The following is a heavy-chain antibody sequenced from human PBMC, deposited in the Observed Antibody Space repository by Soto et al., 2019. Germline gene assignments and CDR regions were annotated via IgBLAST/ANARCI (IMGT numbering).Heavy chain of an antibody. CDR3: TGEVASGY. V-gene: IGHV3-30*03. CDR2: ISRDGGTK. CDR1: GFTVSSYG. D-gene: IGHD2-8*02. Sequence: QVQLVEAGGGVVRPGRSLRLSCAASGFTVSSYGMHWVRQAPGKGLELVAVISRDGGTKYYADSVKGRFTISRDNSRNTLCLEMNSLRGDEMAVYYCTGEVASGYWGQGTLVTVSS. J-gene: IGHJ4*02.